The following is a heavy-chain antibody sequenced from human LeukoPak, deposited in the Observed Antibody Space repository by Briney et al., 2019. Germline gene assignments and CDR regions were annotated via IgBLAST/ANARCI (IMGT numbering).Heavy chain of an antibody. CDR2: ISSSGSTI. CDR3: ARDQDSSGYSEPDIDY. Sequence: KTGGSLRLSCAASGFTFSDYYMSWIRQAPGKGLEWVSYISSSGSTIYYADSVKGRFTISRDNAKNSLYLQMNSLRAEDTAVYYSARDQDSSGYSEPDIDYWGQGTLVTVSS. D-gene: IGHD3-22*01. J-gene: IGHJ4*02. V-gene: IGHV3-11*01. CDR1: GFTFSDYY.